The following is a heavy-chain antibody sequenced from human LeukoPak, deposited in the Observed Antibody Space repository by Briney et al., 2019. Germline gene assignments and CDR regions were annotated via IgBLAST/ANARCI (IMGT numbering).Heavy chain of an antibody. CDR1: GFTFSSYA. J-gene: IGHJ4*02. CDR2: ISGSGGST. V-gene: IGHV3-23*01. CDR3: AKDPIAYCGGDCYFDY. Sequence: PGGSLRLSCAASGFTFSSYAMSWVRQAPGKGLEWVSAISGSGGSTYYADSVKGRFTISRDNSKNTLYLQMNSLRAEDTAVYYCAKDPIAYCGGDCYFDYWGQGTLVTVSS. D-gene: IGHD2-21*02.